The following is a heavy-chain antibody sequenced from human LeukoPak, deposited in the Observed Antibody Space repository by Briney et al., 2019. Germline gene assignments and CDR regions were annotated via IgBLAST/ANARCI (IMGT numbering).Heavy chain of an antibody. CDR3: ARGSGGNSGGYYYYYMDV. V-gene: IGHV4-59*01. J-gene: IGHJ6*03. Sequence: PSETLSLTCTVSGGSISSYYWSWIRQPPGKGLEWIGYIYYSGSTNYNPSLKSRVTISVDTSKNQFSLKLSSVTAADTAVYYCARGSGGNSGGYYYYYMDVWGKGTTVTVSS. CDR2: IYYSGST. D-gene: IGHD4-23*01. CDR1: GGSISSYY.